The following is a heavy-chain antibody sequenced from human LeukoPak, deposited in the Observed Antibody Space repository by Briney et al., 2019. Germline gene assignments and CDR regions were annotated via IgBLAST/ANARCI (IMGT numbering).Heavy chain of an antibody. D-gene: IGHD6-19*01. CDR3: ARELEIAVAGTLGY. CDR2: ISGSAGTT. V-gene: IGHV3-23*01. J-gene: IGHJ4*02. Sequence: GGSLRLSCAASGFTFSNYAMIWVRQAPGKGLEWVSAISGSAGTTYYADSVKGRFTISRDHSKNTLYLQMKSLRAEDTAVYYCARELEIAVAGTLGYWGQGTLVTVSS. CDR1: GFTFSNYA.